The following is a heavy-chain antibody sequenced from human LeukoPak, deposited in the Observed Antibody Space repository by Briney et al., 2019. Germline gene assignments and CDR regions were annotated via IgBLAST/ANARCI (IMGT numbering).Heavy chain of an antibody. CDR1: GFTFSSYG. V-gene: IGHV3-30*03. CDR2: ISYDGSNK. Sequence: GGSLRLSCAASGFTFSSYGMHWVRQAPGKGLEWVAVISYDGSNKYYADSVKGRFTISRDNSKNTLYLQMNSLRAEDTAVYYCARRGTTYCTVDSCHPNWFDPWAREPWSPSPQ. J-gene: IGHJ5*02. CDR3: ARRGTTYCTVDSCHPNWFDP. D-gene: IGHD2-15*01.